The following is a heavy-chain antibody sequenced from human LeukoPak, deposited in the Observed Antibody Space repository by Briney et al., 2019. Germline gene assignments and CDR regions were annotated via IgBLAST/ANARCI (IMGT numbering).Heavy chain of an antibody. J-gene: IGHJ4*02. CDR1: GLTLSIHC. Sequence: GGCLSLSCAASGLTLSIHCVICVRQPPGKGLEWLANKNEDGSGRYYVDSVKGRFTISRDNTKKSLYLQLNGLRAEDTAVYYCARDLKYQPHYWGQGTLVTVSS. CDR2: KNEDGSGR. D-gene: IGHD2-2*01. CDR3: ARDLKYQPHY. V-gene: IGHV3-7*01.